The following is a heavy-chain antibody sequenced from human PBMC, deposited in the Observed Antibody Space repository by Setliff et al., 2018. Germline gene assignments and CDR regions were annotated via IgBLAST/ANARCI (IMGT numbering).Heavy chain of an antibody. CDR3: AKGGGRYHSDS. CDR2: IHYRGTT. J-gene: IGHJ4*02. D-gene: IGHD1-1*01. Sequence: PSETLSLTCTVSGDSISSGSHYWGWIRQPPGKGLEWIGRIHYRGTTYSNVSLASRVTISLDTSKNQFSLKLTSVTATDTAVYYCAKGGGRYHSDSWGQGILVTVSS. CDR1: GDSISSGSHY. V-gene: IGHV4-39*07.